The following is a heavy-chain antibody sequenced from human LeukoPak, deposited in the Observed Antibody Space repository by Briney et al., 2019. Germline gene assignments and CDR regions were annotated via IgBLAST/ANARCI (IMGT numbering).Heavy chain of an antibody. CDR2: INSDGSST. D-gene: IGHD2-15*01. CDR1: GFTFSSYW. Sequence: GGSLRLSCVASGFTFSSYWMHWVRQAPGKGLVWVSRINSDGSSTSYADSVKGRFTISRDNAKNTLYLQMNSLRAEDTAVYYCARSAWVDCFDYWGQGTLVTVSS. J-gene: IGHJ4*02. V-gene: IGHV3-74*01. CDR3: ARSAWVDCFDY.